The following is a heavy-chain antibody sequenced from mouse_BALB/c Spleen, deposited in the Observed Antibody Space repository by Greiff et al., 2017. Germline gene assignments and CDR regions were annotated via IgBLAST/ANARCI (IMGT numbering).Heavy chain of an antibody. V-gene: IGHV1-5*01. J-gene: IGHJ3*01. CDR1: GYSFTSYW. CDR3: TRERRIITTVVAPFAY. CDR2: IYPGNSDT. D-gene: IGHD1-1*01. Sequence: VQLQQSGTVLVRPGASVKMSCKASGYSFTSYWMHWVKQRPGQGLEWIGAIYPGNSDTSYNQKFKGKAKLTAVTSASTAYMELSSLTNEDSAVYYCTRERRIITTVVAPFAYWGQGTLVTVSA.